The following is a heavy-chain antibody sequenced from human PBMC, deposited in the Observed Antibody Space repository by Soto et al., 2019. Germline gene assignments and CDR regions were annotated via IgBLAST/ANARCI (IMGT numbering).Heavy chain of an antibody. J-gene: IGHJ4*02. Sequence: ASVKVSCNASGYTFTSYGISWVRQAPGQGLEWMGWISAYNGNTNYAQKLQGRVTMTTDTSTSTAYMELRSLRSDDTAVYYCARSIASAVDFDYWGQGTLVTVSS. CDR3: ARSIASAVDFDY. V-gene: IGHV1-18*01. CDR1: GYTFTSYG. CDR2: ISAYNGNT. D-gene: IGHD6-25*01.